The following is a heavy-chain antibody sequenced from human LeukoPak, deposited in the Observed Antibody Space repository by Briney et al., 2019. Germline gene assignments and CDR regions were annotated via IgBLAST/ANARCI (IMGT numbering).Heavy chain of an antibody. CDR3: AREERITMVRGIPNWFDP. J-gene: IGHJ5*02. V-gene: IGHV1-69*11. Sequence: SVKVSCKASGYTFIRYGISWVRQAPGQGLEWMGNFDPKDGDTIYAQKFQGRVTITADEFTSTAYMELSSLRSEDTAVYYCAREERITMVRGIPNWFDPWGQGTLVTVSS. CDR1: GYTFIRYG. D-gene: IGHD3-10*01. CDR2: FDPKDGDT.